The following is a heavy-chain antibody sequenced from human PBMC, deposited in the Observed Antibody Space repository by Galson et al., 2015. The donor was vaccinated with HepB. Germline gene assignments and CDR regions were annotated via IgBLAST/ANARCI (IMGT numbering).Heavy chain of an antibody. Sequence: SLRLSCAASGFTFSSYNMNWVRQAPGKGLEWVSYITSSSSTIYYADSVKGRFTISRDNAKNSLFLEMNSLRAEDTAVYYCARALNGYTYGYFYWGLGTLVTVSS. V-gene: IGHV3-48*01. J-gene: IGHJ4*02. CDR1: GFTFSSYN. CDR2: ITSSSSTI. CDR3: ARALNGYTYGYFY. D-gene: IGHD5-18*01.